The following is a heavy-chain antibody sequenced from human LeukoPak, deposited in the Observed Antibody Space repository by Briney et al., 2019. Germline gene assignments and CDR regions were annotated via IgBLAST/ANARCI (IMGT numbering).Heavy chain of an antibody. Sequence: GGSLRLSCVVSGLIVTRDYMSWVRQAPGKGLKWVSAIYSGGSTYYADSVKGRFTISRDNSKNTLYRQMNSLRAADTAVYYCASLGYWGQGTLVTVSS. CDR2: IYSGGST. J-gene: IGHJ4*02. CDR3: ASLGY. CDR1: GLIVTRDY. V-gene: IGHV3-66*02.